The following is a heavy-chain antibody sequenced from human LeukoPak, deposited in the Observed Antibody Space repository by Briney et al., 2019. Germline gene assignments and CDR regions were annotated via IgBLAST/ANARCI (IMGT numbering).Heavy chain of an antibody. J-gene: IGHJ4*02. D-gene: IGHD6-19*01. CDR1: GFTVSNYY. CDR3: ARGYSSGWYGGY. CDR2: IYSGGTT. Sequence: GGSLRLSCAPSGFTVSNYYMSWVRQAPGKGLEWVSVIYSGGTTHYTDSVKGRFTISRDNSKNTLYLQMNSLRAEDTAVYYCARGYSSGWYGGYWGQGTLVTVSS. V-gene: IGHV3-53*01.